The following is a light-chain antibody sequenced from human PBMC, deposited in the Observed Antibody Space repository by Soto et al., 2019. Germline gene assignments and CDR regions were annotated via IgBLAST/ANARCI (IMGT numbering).Light chain of an antibody. V-gene: IGLV2-14*01. CDR3: CSYTGTSTPYV. J-gene: IGLJ1*01. CDR1: SSDVNGYKY. Sequence: QPVLPQPASVSGSPGQSITISCSGTSSDVNGYKYVSWYQQHPGKAPKLIIYEVNNRPSGVSNRFSGSKSGGTASLTISGLQAEDEADYYCCSYTGTSTPYVXGTGTKVTV. CDR2: EVN.